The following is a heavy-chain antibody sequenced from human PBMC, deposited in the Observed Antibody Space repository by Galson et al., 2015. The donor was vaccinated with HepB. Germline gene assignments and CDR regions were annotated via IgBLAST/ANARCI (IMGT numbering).Heavy chain of an antibody. CDR2: IYGDNNA. D-gene: IGHD3-10*01. CDR3: ARDYGHYYKSGALPFHYFDL. V-gene: IGHV3-53*01. Sequence: SLRLSCAVSGFSVTHDYMTWVRQAPGMGPEWVSSIYGDNNAYYGESVKGRFTVSRDESKNVLYLQMNDLRVEDTAVYYCARDYGHYYKSGALPFHYFDLWSQGILVTVSS. CDR1: GFSVTHDY. J-gene: IGHJ5*02.